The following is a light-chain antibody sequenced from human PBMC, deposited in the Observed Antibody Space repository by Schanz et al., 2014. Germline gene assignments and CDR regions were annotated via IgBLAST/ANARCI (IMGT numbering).Light chain of an antibody. J-gene: IGLJ2*01. Sequence: QSALTQPASVSGSPGQSITISCTGTSSDVGGYNYVSWYQQHPGKAPKLMIYDVSKRPSGVPDRFSGSKSGNTASLTVSGLQAEDEADYYCSSYAGRNNVVFGGGTKLTVL. V-gene: IGLV2-8*01. CDR2: DVS. CDR3: SSYAGRNNVV. CDR1: SSDVGGYNY.